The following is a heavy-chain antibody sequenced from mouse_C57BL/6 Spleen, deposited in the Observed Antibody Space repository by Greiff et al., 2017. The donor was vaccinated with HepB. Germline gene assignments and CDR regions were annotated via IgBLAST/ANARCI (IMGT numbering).Heavy chain of an antibody. Sequence: QVQLQQPGAELVKPGASVKLSCKASGYTFTSYWMHWVKQRPGQGLEWIGMIHPNSGSTNYNEKFKSKATLTVDKSSSTAYMQLSSLTSEDSAVYYCARDGSTGDYAMDYWGQGTSVTVSS. CDR3: ARDGSTGDYAMDY. V-gene: IGHV1-64*01. CDR2: IHPNSGST. CDR1: GYTFTSYW. J-gene: IGHJ4*01. D-gene: IGHD2-3*01.